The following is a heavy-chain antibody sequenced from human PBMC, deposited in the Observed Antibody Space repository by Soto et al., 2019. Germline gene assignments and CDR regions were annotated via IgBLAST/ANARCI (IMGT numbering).Heavy chain of an antibody. Sequence: QAQLVESGGGVVQPGRSLRLSCAASGFTFSSYGMHWVRQAPGKGLEWVAIIWYDGSNKYYVDSVKGRFTISRDSSKNTLYLQMNSLRAEDTAVYYCARVGSSWSFDYWGQGTLVTVSS. J-gene: IGHJ4*02. CDR1: GFTFSSYG. CDR3: ARVGSSWSFDY. CDR2: IWYDGSNK. D-gene: IGHD6-13*01. V-gene: IGHV3-33*01.